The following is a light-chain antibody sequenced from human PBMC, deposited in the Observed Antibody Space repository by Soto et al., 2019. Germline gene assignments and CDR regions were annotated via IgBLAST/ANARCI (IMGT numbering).Light chain of an antibody. J-gene: IGKJ2*01. CDR2: DAS. CDR3: QQYGISPYT. V-gene: IGKV3D-20*01. Sequence: EIVLTHSPDTLSLSPGERATLSCGASQSVSSSYLSWYRPKPGLAPRLLMYDASSRATGIPDRFSGSGSGTVFTLTISRLESEDLVVYYLQQYGISPYTFGQVTTLEIK. CDR1: QSVSSSY.